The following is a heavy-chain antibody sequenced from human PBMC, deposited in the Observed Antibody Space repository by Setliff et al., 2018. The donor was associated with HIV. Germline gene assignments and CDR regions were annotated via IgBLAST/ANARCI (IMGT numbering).Heavy chain of an antibody. CDR3: ARGGGYDRSGYYPFDY. Sequence: PSETLSLTCTVSSGSISSYYWTWIRQPPGKGLEWIGYIYYSGSTNYNPSLKSRVTISVDTSKNQFSLKLSSVTAADTAVYYCARGGGYDRSGYYPFDYWGQGTPVTVSS. D-gene: IGHD3-22*01. J-gene: IGHJ4*02. CDR1: SGSISSYY. V-gene: IGHV4-59*01. CDR2: IYYSGST.